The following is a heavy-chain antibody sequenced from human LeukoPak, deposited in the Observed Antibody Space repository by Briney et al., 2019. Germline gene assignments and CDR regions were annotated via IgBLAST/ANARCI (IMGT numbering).Heavy chain of an antibody. CDR1: GFTFSNAW. CDR3: ATGIALDY. Sequence: GGSLRLSRAGSGFTFSNAWMNWVRQAPGQGLEWVARIKSKPDGATVHYAAPVKGRFTISRDDSKNTAWLQMDSLKSEDAAVYYCATGIALDYWGQGVQVTVSS. CDR2: IKSKPDGATV. J-gene: IGHJ4*02. D-gene: IGHD3-16*02. V-gene: IGHV3-15*05.